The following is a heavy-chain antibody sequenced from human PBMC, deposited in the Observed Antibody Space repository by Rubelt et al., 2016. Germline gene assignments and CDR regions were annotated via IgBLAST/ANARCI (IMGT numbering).Heavy chain of an antibody. CDR3: ARGVEYYYGSGTNWFDP. V-gene: IGHV1-69*04. D-gene: IGHD3-10*01. J-gene: IGHJ5*02. Sequence: QVQLVQSGAEVKKPGSSVKVSCKASGGTFSSYAISWVRQAPGQGLEWMGRIIPILGIANYAKKFQGRVTITAGKSTSTAYMELSSLRSEDTAVYYCARGVEYYYGSGTNWFDPWGQGTLVTVSS. CDR1: GGTFSSYA. CDR2: IIPILGIA.